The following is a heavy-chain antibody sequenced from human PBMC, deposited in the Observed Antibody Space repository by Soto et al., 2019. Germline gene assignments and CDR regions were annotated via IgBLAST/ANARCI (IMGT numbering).Heavy chain of an antibody. Sequence: LSLTCTVSGGSISSGGYYWSWIRQHPGKGLEWIGYIYYSGSTYYNPSLKSRVTISVDTSKNQFSLKLSSVTAADTAVYYCARDHNTDSSGYRSDAFDIWGQGTMVTVSS. CDR2: IYYSGST. J-gene: IGHJ3*02. CDR3: ARDHNTDSSGYRSDAFDI. V-gene: IGHV4-31*03. CDR1: GGSISSGGYY. D-gene: IGHD3-22*01.